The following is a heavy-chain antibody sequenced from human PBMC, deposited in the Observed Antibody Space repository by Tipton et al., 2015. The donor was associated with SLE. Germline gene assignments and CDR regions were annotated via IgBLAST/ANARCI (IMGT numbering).Heavy chain of an antibody. V-gene: IGHV1-24*01. Sequence: QSGAEVKKPGASVKVSCKVSGYTLTELSMHWVRQAPGKGLEWMGGFDPEDGETIYAQKFQGRVTMTEDTSTDTAYMELSSLRSEDTAVYYCATDVSSGIAVASPPAYWGQGTLVTVSS. CDR3: ATDVSSGIAVASPPAY. CDR2: FDPEDGET. CDR1: GYTLTELS. D-gene: IGHD6-19*01. J-gene: IGHJ4*02.